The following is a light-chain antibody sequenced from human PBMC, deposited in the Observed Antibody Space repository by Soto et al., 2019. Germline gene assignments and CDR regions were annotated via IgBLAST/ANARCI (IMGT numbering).Light chain of an antibody. Sequence: EIVLTQSPGTLSLSAGERATLSCSASQTVGTNYLTWYQQKPGQAPRLLIYGASSRATGIPDRFSGGGSGTDFALTIRRQEAEDFAVYYCQQYGASPLTFGQGTKVEIK. J-gene: IGKJ1*01. CDR1: QTVGTNY. CDR2: GAS. V-gene: IGKV3-20*01. CDR3: QQYGASPLT.